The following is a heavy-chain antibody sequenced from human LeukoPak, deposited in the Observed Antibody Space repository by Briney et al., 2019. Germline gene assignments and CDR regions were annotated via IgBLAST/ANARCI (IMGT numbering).Heavy chain of an antibody. CDR2: ISGSGYST. Sequence: GGSLRLSCAASGFTFSSYAMSWVRQAPGKGLEWVSAISGSGYSTYYADSVKGRFTISRDNSKNTLYLQMNSLRAEDTALYYCAKDGDSSGWYRTDYRGQGTLVTVSS. CDR1: GFTFSSYA. V-gene: IGHV3-23*01. CDR3: AKDGDSSGWYRTDY. J-gene: IGHJ4*02. D-gene: IGHD6-19*01.